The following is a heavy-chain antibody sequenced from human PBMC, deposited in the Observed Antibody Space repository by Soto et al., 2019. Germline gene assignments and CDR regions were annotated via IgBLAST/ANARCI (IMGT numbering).Heavy chain of an antibody. J-gene: IGHJ4*02. D-gene: IGHD3-9*01. Sequence: QVQLQESGPGLVKPSQTLSLSCFVSGGSFRSDDYFWSWIRQPPGKALEWMGYISHRGTAYYNPSLKSRLAMSLDTSKKQFSLRLRSVTAADTATYYCARGHYDVLTGFYVRYFDYWGRGTRVTVSS. V-gene: IGHV4-30-4*01. CDR2: ISHRGTA. CDR1: GGSFRSDDYF. CDR3: ARGHYDVLTGFYVRYFDY.